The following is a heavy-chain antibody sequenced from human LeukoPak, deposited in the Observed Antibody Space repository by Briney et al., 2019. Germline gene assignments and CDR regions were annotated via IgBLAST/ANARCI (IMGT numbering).Heavy chain of an antibody. J-gene: IGHJ4*02. CDR1: GYSFTSYW. V-gene: IGHV5-51*01. Sequence: GESLKISCKGSGYSFTSYWIGWVRQMPGKGLEWMGIIYPGDSDTRYSPSFQGQVTISADKSISTAYLQWSSLKASDTAMYYCARHFLGDGYTPYYFDYWGQGTLVTVSS. CDR2: IYPGDSDT. D-gene: IGHD5-24*01. CDR3: ARHFLGDGYTPYYFDY.